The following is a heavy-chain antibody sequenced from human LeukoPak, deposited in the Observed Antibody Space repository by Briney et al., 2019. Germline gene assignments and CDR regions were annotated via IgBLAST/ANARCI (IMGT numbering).Heavy chain of an antibody. CDR3: ARAASP. J-gene: IGHJ5*02. CDR2: IKEDGSEK. V-gene: IGHV3-7*01. Sequence: GRSLRLSCAASGFTFSSYGMHWVRQAPGKGLKWVANIKEDGSEKYYVDSVKGRFTISRDNAENSLYLQMNSLRAEDTAVYYCARAASPWGQGTLVTVSS. CDR1: GFTFSSYG.